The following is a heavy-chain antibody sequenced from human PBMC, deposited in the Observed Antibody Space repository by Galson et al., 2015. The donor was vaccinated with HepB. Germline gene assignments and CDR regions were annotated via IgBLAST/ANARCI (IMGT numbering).Heavy chain of an antibody. V-gene: IGHV3-49*04. Sequence: SLRLSCAASGFTFRDYAMSWVRQAPGEGLEWVGFIRSNVYGGTTEYAASVQGRFAISRDDSKSIAYLQMNSLKTEDTAVYYCTRSNYYSTGGYLDYWGQGTLVTVSS. CDR1: GFTFRDYA. J-gene: IGHJ4*02. CDR3: TRSNYYSTGGYLDY. CDR2: IRSNVYGGTT. D-gene: IGHD2-8*02.